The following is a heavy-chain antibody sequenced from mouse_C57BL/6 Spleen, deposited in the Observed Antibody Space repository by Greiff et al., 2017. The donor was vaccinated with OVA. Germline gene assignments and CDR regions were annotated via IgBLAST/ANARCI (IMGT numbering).Heavy chain of an antibody. CDR1: GFTFTDYY. CDR3: ARYKTTMYYFDY. Sequence: EVQRVESGGGLVQPGGSLSLSCAASGFTFTDYYMSWVRQPPGKALEWLGFIRNKANGYTTEYSASVKGRFTISRDNSQSILYLQMNALRAEDSATYYCARYKTTMYYFDYWGQGTTLTVSS. D-gene: IGHD2-1*01. V-gene: IGHV7-3*01. CDR2: IRNKANGYTT. J-gene: IGHJ2*01.